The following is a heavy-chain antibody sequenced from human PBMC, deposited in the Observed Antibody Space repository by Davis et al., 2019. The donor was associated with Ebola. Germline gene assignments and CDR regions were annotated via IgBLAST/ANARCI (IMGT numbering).Heavy chain of an antibody. D-gene: IGHD3-16*01. CDR3: ARLGTNSEYVWGTNQGD. J-gene: IGHJ4*01. CDR1: GYDFPRYW. V-gene: IGHV5-51*01. CDR2: IYPCYYDT. Sequence: GESLKISCTGSGYDFPRYWIVWVRQIPGQGLEWIGSIYPCYYDTTYSPSFQGQVTIPADKSINTAYLQWSSLTASDTAIYYCARLGTNSEYVWGTNQGDWGRGTLVIVSS.